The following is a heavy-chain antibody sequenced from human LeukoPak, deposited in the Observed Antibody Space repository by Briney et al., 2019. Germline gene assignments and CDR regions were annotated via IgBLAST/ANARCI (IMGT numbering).Heavy chain of an antibody. CDR3: SRGSGWLSVY. J-gene: IGHJ4*02. D-gene: IGHD6-19*01. CDR2: ISGGTT. V-gene: IGHV3-49*03. Sequence: GGSLRLSCTASGFTFGDYRMSWFRQAPGKGLEWIGFISGGTTEYAASVKGRFTISRDDSTSIAYLQMNSLTTEDTAVYYCSRGSGWLSVYWGQGTLVTVSS. CDR1: GFTFGDYR.